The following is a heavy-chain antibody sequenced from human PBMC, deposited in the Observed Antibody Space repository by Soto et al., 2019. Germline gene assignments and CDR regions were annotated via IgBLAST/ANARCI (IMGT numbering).Heavy chain of an antibody. CDR3: ARGGIGDILTGYLNWFDP. Sequence: PSLTHRLTCTVFGGSISSYYWSWIRQPPGKGLEWIGYIYYSGSTNYNPSLKSRVTISVDTSKNQFSLKLSSVTAADTAVYYCARGGIGDILTGYLNWFDPWGQGTLVTVSS. V-gene: IGHV4-59*01. CDR1: GGSISSYY. CDR2: IYYSGST. D-gene: IGHD3-9*01. J-gene: IGHJ5*02.